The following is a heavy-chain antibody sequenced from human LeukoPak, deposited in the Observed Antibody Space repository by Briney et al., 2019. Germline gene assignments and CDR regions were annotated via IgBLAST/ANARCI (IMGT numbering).Heavy chain of an antibody. V-gene: IGHV4-30-4*08. J-gene: IGHJ4*02. CDR2: IYYSGST. D-gene: IGHD3-10*01. CDR1: GGSISSGDYY. CDR3: ARWYYYGSGSYFVSPGGNSYFDY. Sequence: PSETLSLTCTVSGGSISSGDYYWSWIRQPPGTGLEWIGYIYYSGSTYYNPSLKSRVTISVDTSKNQFSLKLSSVTAADTAVYYCARWYYYGSGSYFVSPGGNSYFDYWGQGTLVTVSS.